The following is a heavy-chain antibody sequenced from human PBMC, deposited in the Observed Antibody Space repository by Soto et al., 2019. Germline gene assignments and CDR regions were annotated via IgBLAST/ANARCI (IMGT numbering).Heavy chain of an antibody. D-gene: IGHD3-22*01. Sequence: EVQLVQSGAEVKKPGESLKISCKGSGYRSSNYWVNWVRQRPGRGLEWMGVIYPGDSDTRYSTSFQGQVTISVDKSINTAYLQSSSLTASDTAMYYCAINYYDSSGFSFYYPIDVWGQVNAVNVAS. CDR1: GYRSSNYW. CDR3: AINYYDSSGFSFYYPIDV. V-gene: IGHV5-51*01. J-gene: IGHJ6*02. CDR2: IYPGDSDT.